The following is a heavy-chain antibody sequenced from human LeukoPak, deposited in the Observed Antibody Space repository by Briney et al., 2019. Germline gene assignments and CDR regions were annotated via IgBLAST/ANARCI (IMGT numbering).Heavy chain of an antibody. CDR3: AKDRVLWFGDQNYFDY. Sequence: PGGSLRLSCAASGFTFSSYAMSWVRQAPGKGLEWVSAISGSGGSTYYADSVKGRFTISRDNSKNTLYLQMNSLRAEDTAVYYCAKDRVLWFGDQNYFDYWGQGTLVTVSS. CDR1: GFTFSSYA. V-gene: IGHV3-23*01. J-gene: IGHJ4*02. CDR2: ISGSGGST. D-gene: IGHD3-10*01.